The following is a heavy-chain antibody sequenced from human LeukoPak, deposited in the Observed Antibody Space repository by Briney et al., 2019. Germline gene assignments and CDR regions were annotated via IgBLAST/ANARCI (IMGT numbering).Heavy chain of an antibody. D-gene: IGHD3-22*01. Sequence: GASVKVSCKASGYTFTGYYMHWVRQAPGQGLGWMGWINPNSGGTNYAQKFQGRVTMTRDTSISTAYMELSRLRSDDTAVYYCARDRGDSSGYYRPDYWGQGTLVTVSS. CDR2: INPNSGGT. V-gene: IGHV1-2*02. CDR1: GYTFTGYY. CDR3: ARDRGDSSGYYRPDY. J-gene: IGHJ4*02.